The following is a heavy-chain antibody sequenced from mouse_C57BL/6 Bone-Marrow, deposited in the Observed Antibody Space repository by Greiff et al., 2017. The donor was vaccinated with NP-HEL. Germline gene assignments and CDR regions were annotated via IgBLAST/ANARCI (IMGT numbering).Heavy chain of an antibody. D-gene: IGHD2-4*01. J-gene: IGHJ2*01. Sequence: VQRVESGPELVKPGASVKISCKASGYAFSSSWMNWVKQRPGKGLEWIGRIYPGDGDTNYNGKFKGKATLTADKSSSTAYMQLSSLTSEDSAVYCCARPGDYDGGDYWGQGTTLTVSS. CDR1: GYAFSSSW. CDR2: IYPGDGDT. V-gene: IGHV1-82*01. CDR3: ARPGDYDGGDY.